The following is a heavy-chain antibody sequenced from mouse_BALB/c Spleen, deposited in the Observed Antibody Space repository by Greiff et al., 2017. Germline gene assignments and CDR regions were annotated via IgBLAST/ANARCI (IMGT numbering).Heavy chain of an antibody. V-gene: IGHV2-9*02. Sequence: VKLVESGPGLVAPSQSLSITCTVSGFSLTSYGVHWVRQPPGKGLEWLGVIWAGGSTNYNSALMSRLSISKDNSKSQVFLKMNSLQTDDTAMYYCARDGGYYDAMDYWGQGTSVTVSS. CDR1: GFSLTSYG. CDR2: IWAGGST. J-gene: IGHJ4*01. CDR3: ARDGGYYDAMDY. D-gene: IGHD2-3*01.